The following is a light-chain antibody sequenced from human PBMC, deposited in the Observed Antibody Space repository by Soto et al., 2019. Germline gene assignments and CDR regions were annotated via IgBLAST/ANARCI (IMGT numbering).Light chain of an antibody. J-gene: IGKJ1*01. Sequence: EIVMTQSPATLSVSPGERATLSCRASQSVSSNLAWYQQKPGQAPRLLIYGASTRTTGIPARFSGSGSGTEFTLSISSLQSEDVAVYYCQQYENRPPTFGQGTKVEIK. CDR1: QSVSSN. CDR2: GAS. CDR3: QQYENRPPT. V-gene: IGKV3-15*01.